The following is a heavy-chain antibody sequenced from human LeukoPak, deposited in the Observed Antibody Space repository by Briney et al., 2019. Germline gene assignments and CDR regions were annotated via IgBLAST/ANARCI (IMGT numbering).Heavy chain of an antibody. D-gene: IGHD6-19*01. CDR1: GYTFTGYY. CDR3: ATVAGTLLYMDV. CDR2: INPNSGGT. V-gene: IGHV1-2*02. Sequence: ASVKVSCKASGYTFTGYYMHWVRQAPGQGLEWMGWINPNSGGTNYAQKFQGSVTMTRDTSNSTAYMELSRLRSDDTAVYYCATVAGTLLYMDVWGKGTTVTVSS. J-gene: IGHJ6*03.